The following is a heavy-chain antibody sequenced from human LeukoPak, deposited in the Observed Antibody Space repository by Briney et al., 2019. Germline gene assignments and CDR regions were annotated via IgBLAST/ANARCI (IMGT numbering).Heavy chain of an antibody. V-gene: IGHV3-11*04. Sequence: GGSLRLSCAASGFTFSDYYMSWIRQAAGKGLEWVSYISSSGSTIYYADSVKGRFTISRDNAKNSLYLQMNSLRAEDTAVYYCAREHYDFWSGYPDAFDIWGQGTTVTVSS. CDR2: ISSSGSTI. D-gene: IGHD3-3*01. CDR3: AREHYDFWSGYPDAFDI. CDR1: GFTFSDYY. J-gene: IGHJ3*02.